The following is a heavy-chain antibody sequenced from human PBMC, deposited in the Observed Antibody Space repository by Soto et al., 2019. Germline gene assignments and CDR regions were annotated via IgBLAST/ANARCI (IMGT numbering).Heavy chain of an antibody. D-gene: IGHD6-13*01. Sequence: PSQTLSLTCAISGDSITSNSAAWNWIRQSPSRGLEWLGRTYYRSRWHNEYAISVKSRITINPDTSKNQFSLQLNSVTPEDTAVYYCIRDLATAAFKWGQGTLVTVSS. CDR3: IRDLATAAFK. V-gene: IGHV6-1*01. CDR2: TYYRSRWHN. CDR1: GDSITSNSAA. J-gene: IGHJ4*02.